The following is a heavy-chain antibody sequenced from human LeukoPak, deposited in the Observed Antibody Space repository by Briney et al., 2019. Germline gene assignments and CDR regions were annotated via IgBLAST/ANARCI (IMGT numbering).Heavy chain of an antibody. V-gene: IGHV3-23*01. J-gene: IGHJ4*02. CDR3: AKGHDNVIRGVTFDY. Sequence: PGASLRLSCAASGFTFSTYAMSWVRQAPGKGLEWVSGISGSGGSTYYPDSVKGRFTISRDNSKNTLYLQMNSLQAEDTALYYCAKGHDNVIRGVTFDYWGQGTLVTAYS. CDR2: ISGSGGST. CDR1: GFTFSTYA. D-gene: IGHD3-10*01.